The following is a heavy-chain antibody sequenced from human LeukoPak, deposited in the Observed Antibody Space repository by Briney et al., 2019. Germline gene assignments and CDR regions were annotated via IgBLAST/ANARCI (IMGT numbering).Heavy chain of an antibody. D-gene: IGHD3-16*02. V-gene: IGHV4-30-2*01. CDR1: GGSISSGGYS. Sequence: SQTLSLTCAVSGGSISSGGYSWSWIRQPPGKGLEWIGYIYHSGSTYYNPSLKSRVTISVDRSKNQFSLKLSSVTAADTAAYYCARGFGGVIVIPYYFDYWGQGTLVTVSS. CDR3: ARGFGGVIVIPYYFDY. CDR2: IYHSGST. J-gene: IGHJ4*02.